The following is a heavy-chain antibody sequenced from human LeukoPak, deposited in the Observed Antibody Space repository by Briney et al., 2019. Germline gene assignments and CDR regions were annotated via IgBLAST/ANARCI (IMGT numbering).Heavy chain of an antibody. CDR3: ARQSPLYSSGWYGLDY. Sequence: SVKVSCKASGGTFSNYAISWVRQAPGQGLEWMGGIIPIFGTANYAQKFQGRVTITADESTSTAYMELSSLRSEDTAVYYCARQSPLYSSGWYGLDYWGQGTLVTVSS. D-gene: IGHD6-19*01. CDR2: IIPIFGTA. V-gene: IGHV1-69*13. CDR1: GGTFSNYA. J-gene: IGHJ4*02.